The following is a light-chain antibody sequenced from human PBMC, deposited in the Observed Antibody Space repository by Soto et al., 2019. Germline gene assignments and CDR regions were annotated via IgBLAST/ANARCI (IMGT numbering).Light chain of an antibody. CDR2: DVS. CDR3: YSCSRSSGTRYV. J-gene: IGLJ1*01. V-gene: IGLV2-14*03. Sequence: QSALTQPASVSGSPGQSITISCTGTSSDIGTYNYVSWYQQHPGQAPKLMIYDVSNRPSGVSDRFSGSKSGNTASLTISGFQAEDEADYYCYSCSRSSGTRYVFGTGTKVTVL. CDR1: SSDIGTYNY.